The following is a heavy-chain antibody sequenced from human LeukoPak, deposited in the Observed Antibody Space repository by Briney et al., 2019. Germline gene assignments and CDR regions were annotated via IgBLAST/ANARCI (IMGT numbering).Heavy chain of an antibody. D-gene: IGHD4-17*01. V-gene: IGHV4-59*01. CDR2: IYHSGNT. Sequence: SETLSLTCTVSGGSISSYYWSWIRQPPGKGLEWIGYIYHSGNTNYNPSLKSRGTISVDTSKKHFFLKLKSVTAADTAVYYCATGYGDFRVEGRYFYSWGQGTLVTVSS. CDR1: GGSISSYY. J-gene: IGHJ4*02. CDR3: ATGYGDFRVEGRYFYS.